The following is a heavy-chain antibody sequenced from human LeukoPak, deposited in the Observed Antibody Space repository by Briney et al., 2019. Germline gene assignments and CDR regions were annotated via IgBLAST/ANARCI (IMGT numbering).Heavy chain of an antibody. CDR2: IHHSGST. J-gene: IGHJ4*02. CDR1: GDSVSRYY. V-gene: IGHV4-59*02. CDR3: ARSEYYFDY. Sequence: PSETLSLTCTVSGDSVSRYYWNWIRHSPGKGLEWIGYIHHSGSTSNNPPLRSRVTMSVDTSKNQFSLNLISVTAADTAVYYCARSEYYFDYWGQGTLVTVSS.